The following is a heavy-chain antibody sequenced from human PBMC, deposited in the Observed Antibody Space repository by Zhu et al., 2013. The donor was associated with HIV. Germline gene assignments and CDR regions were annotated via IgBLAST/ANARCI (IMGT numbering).Heavy chain of an antibody. CDR1: GGSISSHS. D-gene: IGHD6-13*01. CDR2: FFYSDIS. CDR3: ARNRRSSASGYYYYYMDV. J-gene: IGHJ6*03. V-gene: IGHV4-59*11. Sequence: QVQLQESGPGLVKPSETVSFTCTVFGGSISSHSWSWVRQAPGKALEWIADFFYSDISNYNSLFKGRLTMSRDTSKNQFSLNLTSVTAADTAVYYCARNRRSSASGYYYYYMDVWGKGTTVTVSS.